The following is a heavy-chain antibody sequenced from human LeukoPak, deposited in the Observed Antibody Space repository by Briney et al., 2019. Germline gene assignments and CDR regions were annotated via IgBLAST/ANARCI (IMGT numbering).Heavy chain of an antibody. CDR2: IYYSGST. CDR3: ARTTVVAKYFDY. V-gene: IGHV4-31*03. J-gene: IGHJ4*02. Sequence: SQTLSLTCTVSGGSISSGGYYWSWIRQHPGKGLEWIGYIYYSGSTYYNPSLKSRLAISVDTSKNQFSLKLSSVTAADTAVYYCARTTVVAKYFDYWGQGTLVTVSS. D-gene: IGHD4-23*01. CDR1: GGSISSGGYY.